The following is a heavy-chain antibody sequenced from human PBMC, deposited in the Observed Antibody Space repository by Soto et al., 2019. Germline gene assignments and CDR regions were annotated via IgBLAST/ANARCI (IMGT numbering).Heavy chain of an antibody. V-gene: IGHV3-9*01. CDR3: AKGFGALYGDYFDY. J-gene: IGHJ4*02. CDR1: GFTFDDYA. CDR2: ISWNSGSI. Sequence: GGSLRLSCAASGFTFDDYAMHWVRQAPGKGLEWVSGISWNSGSIGYADSVKGRFTISRDNAKNSLYLQMNSLRAEDTALYYCAKGFGALYGDYFDYWGQGTLVTVSS. D-gene: IGHD4-17*01.